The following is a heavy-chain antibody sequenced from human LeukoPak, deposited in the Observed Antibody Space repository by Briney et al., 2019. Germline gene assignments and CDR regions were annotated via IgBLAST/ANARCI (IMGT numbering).Heavy chain of an antibody. CDR2: IYYSGST. CDR3: ARRGVVPAAINYFDY. V-gene: IGHV4-31*03. CDR1: GGSISNGDHY. Sequence: SETLSLTCTVSGGSISNGDHYWSWIRQHPGKGLEWIGHIYYSGSTYYNPSLKSRGIISVETSKNQFSLKLSSVTAADTAVYYCARRGVVPAAINYFDYWGQGTLVTVSS. D-gene: IGHD2-2*01. J-gene: IGHJ4*02.